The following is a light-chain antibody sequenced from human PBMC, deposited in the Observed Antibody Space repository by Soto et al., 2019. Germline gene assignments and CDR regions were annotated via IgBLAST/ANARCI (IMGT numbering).Light chain of an antibody. CDR3: SSYTSSRSDYV. Sequence: QSALTQPASVSGSPGQSITISCTGTSSDVGGYNYVSWYQQHPGTAPKLMIYEVSNRPSGVSNRFSGSKSGNTASLTISGLQAEDEADYYCSSYTSSRSDYVFGAGTKLTVL. CDR1: SSDVGGYNY. V-gene: IGLV2-14*01. CDR2: EVS. J-gene: IGLJ1*01.